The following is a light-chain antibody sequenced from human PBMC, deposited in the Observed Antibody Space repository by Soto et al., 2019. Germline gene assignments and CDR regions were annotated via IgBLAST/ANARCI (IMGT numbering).Light chain of an antibody. J-gene: IGLJ1*01. CDR3: CSYAGSYTYV. CDR1: SSDVGDYNF. V-gene: IGLV2-11*01. CDR2: DVS. Sequence: QSVLTQPRSVSGSPGQSVTISCTGTSSDVGDYNFVSWYQQHPGKAPKLVIYDVSKRPSGVPDRFSGSKSGNTASLTISGLQADDEADYYCCSYAGSYTYVFGSGTKFTVL.